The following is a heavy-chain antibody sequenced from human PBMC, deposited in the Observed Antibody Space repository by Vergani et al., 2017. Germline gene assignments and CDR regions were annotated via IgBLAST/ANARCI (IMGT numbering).Heavy chain of an antibody. CDR2: IDHTGRP. CDR1: GGSFTSYH. Sequence: QVQLQQWGGGLLKPSETLSLTCVVNGGSFTSYHWTWIRQSPGEGLEWVGDIDHTGRPDYNPSLKSRLTMSVDKSRNHFSLTLKSVTATDTAIYFCARVNTETNGQLYYYYYMDVWGQGTAVTVS. CDR3: ARVNTETNGQLYYYYYMDV. V-gene: IGHV4-34*01. D-gene: IGHD4-11*01. J-gene: IGHJ6*03.